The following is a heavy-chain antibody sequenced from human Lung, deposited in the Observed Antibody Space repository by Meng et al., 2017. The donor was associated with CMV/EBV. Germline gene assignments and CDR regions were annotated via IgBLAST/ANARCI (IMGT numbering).Heavy chain of an antibody. CDR3: ARAFRAIEY. CDR1: GFTLSSYW. Sequence: GGSLRLSCAASGFTLSSYWRSWVRQAPGKGLEWVANIKGDGSEKYYVDSVKGRFTISRDNAKNSLYVQMNSMRGEDTAEYYCARAFRAIEYWGQGKLVNGAS. V-gene: IGHV3-7*01. CDR2: IKGDGSEK. J-gene: IGHJ4*02.